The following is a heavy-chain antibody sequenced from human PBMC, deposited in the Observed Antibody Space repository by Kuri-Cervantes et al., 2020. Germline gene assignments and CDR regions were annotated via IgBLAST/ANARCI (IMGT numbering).Heavy chain of an antibody. CDR3: ARGRPKSYYDSSGYLYDY. Sequence: GSLRLSCTVSGGSISSSSYYWGWIRQPPGKGLEWIGSIYYSGSTYYNPSLKSRVTISVDTSKNQFSLKLSSVTAADTAVYYCARGRPKSYYDSSGYLYDYWGQGTLVTVSS. CDR1: GGSISSSSYY. J-gene: IGHJ4*02. D-gene: IGHD3-22*01. V-gene: IGHV4-39*01. CDR2: IYYSGST.